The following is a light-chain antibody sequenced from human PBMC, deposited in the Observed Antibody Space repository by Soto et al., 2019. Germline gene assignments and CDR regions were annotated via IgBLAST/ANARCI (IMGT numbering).Light chain of an antibody. CDR2: KAS. V-gene: IGKV1-5*03. Sequence: QTTHSASAVSGSIGDRVTITCRASQTISSWLAWYQQKPGKAPKLLIYKASTLKSGVPSRFSGSGSGTEFTLTISSLQPDDFATYYCQHYNSYSEPFGQGAKADIK. CDR3: QHYNSYSEP. CDR1: QTISSW. J-gene: IGKJ1*01.